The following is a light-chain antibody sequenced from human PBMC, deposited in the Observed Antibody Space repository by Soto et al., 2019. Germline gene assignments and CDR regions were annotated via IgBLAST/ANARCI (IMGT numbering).Light chain of an antibody. CDR2: GAS. CDR1: QSVSSN. Sequence: EIVMTQSPATLSVSPGERATLSCRASQSVSSNLAWYQQKPGQAPRLLIYGASTRATGIPARFSGSGSGTEFTLTISSLQSECVAVYYCQHYNNCPRTFGQGTKVEIK. CDR3: QHYNNCPRT. J-gene: IGKJ1*01. V-gene: IGKV3-15*01.